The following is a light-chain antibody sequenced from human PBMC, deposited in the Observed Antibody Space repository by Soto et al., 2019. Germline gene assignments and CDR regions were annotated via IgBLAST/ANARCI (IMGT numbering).Light chain of an antibody. J-gene: IGKJ1*01. Sequence: EIVLTQSPGTLSLSPGERATLSCRASQTFTTSSLAWYQQKPGQAPRLLISGASNRPTGIPDRFSGSGSGTDFTLTISRLEPEDFAVYYCQQYDRSPRTFGQGTKVEIK. V-gene: IGKV3-20*01. CDR1: QTFTTSS. CDR2: GAS. CDR3: QQYDRSPRT.